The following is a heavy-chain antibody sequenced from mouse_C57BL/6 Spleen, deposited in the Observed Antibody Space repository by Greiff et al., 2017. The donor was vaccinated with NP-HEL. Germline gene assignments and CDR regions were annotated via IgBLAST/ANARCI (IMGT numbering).Heavy chain of an antibody. CDR3: ARRSRYYDYDKDY. V-gene: IGHV1-22*01. CDR1: GYTFTDYN. CDR2: INPNNGGT. J-gene: IGHJ2*01. D-gene: IGHD2-4*01. Sequence: EVQLQESGPELVKPGASVKMSCKASGYTFTDYNMHWVKQSHGQSLEWIGYINPNNGGTSYIQKFKGKATLTVNKSSSTAYMELRSLTSEDSAVYYCARRSRYYDYDKDYWGQGTTLTVSS.